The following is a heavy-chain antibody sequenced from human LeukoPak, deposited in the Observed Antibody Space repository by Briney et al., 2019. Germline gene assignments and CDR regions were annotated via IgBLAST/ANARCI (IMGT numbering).Heavy chain of an antibody. CDR2: ISSGSVYI. Sequence: PGGSLRLSCAGSGFTFSTYSMNWVRQAPGKGLEWVSSISSGSVYIYYADSVKGRFTISRDNAKNSLYLQMNSLRAEDTAVYYCARSAETKRYYYEDYWGQGTLVTVSS. D-gene: IGHD3-22*01. CDR3: ARSAETKRYYYEDY. J-gene: IGHJ4*02. CDR1: GFTFSTYS. V-gene: IGHV3-21*01.